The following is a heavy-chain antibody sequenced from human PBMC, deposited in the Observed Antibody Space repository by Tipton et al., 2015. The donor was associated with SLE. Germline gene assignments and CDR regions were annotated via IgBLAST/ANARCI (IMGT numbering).Heavy chain of an antibody. CDR3: ASGSYSYY. D-gene: IGHD1-26*01. V-gene: IGHV1-2*02. J-gene: IGHJ4*02. CDR2: INPNRGGT. Sequence: QSGPEVKKPGASVKVSCKASGYTFTGYYMHWVRQAPGQGLERMGWINPNRGGTNYAQKFQGRVTITADESTSTAYMELSSLRSEDTAVYYCASGSYSYYWGQGTLVTVSS. CDR1: GYTFTGYY.